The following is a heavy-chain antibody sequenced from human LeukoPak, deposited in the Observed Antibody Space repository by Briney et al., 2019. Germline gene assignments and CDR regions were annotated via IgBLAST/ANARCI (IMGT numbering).Heavy chain of an antibody. CDR3: ARPDEQQLVRDAFDI. D-gene: IGHD6-13*01. CDR2: ISSSSSYI. J-gene: IGHJ3*02. Sequence: GGSLRLSCAASGFTFSSYSMNWVRQAPGRGLEWVSSISSSSSYIYYADSVKGRFTISRDNAKNSLYLQMNSLRAEDTAVYYCARPDEQQLVRDAFDIWGQGTMVTVSS. CDR1: GFTFSSYS. V-gene: IGHV3-21*01.